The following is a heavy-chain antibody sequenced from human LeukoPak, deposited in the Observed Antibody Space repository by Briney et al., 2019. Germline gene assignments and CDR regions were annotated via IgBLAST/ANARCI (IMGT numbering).Heavy chain of an antibody. J-gene: IGHJ4*02. Sequence: PSETLSLTCTVSGGSISSYYWSWIRQPPGKGLEWIGYIYYSGSTNYNPSLKSRVTISVDTSKNQFSLKLSSVTAADTAVYYCASSPVDYYDSSGYYLGYWGQGTPVTVSS. D-gene: IGHD3-22*01. CDR2: IYYSGST. CDR1: GGSISSYY. CDR3: ASSPVDYYDSSGYYLGY. V-gene: IGHV4-59*01.